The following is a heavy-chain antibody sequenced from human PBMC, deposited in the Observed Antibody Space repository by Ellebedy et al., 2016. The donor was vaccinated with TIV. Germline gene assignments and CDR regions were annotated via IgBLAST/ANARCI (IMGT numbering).Heavy chain of an antibody. CDR3: ARVVWQLPVSYAFDI. Sequence: MPSETLSPTCTVSGGSISPYSWTWIRQPPGKGLEWIWYISYSGSTNYNPSLQSRVPISVDASKNQFSLKLTSVTAADTAVYYCARVVWQLPVSYAFDIWGQGTVVTVSS. D-gene: IGHD2-15*01. V-gene: IGHV4-59*01. CDR1: GGSISPYS. CDR2: ISYSGST. J-gene: IGHJ3*02.